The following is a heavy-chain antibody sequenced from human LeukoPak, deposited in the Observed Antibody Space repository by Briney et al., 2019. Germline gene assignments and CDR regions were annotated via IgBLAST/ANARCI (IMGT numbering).Heavy chain of an antibody. V-gene: IGHV3-30*04. J-gene: IGHJ4*02. CDR2: ISYEGSNK. Sequence: GGSLRLSCAASGFTFSSYAMHWIRQAPDKGLEWVTVISYEGSNKYYADSVKGRFTISRDNSKNTLYLQMNSLRAGDTAVYYCARDKDVGATLLDYWGQGTLVTVSS. D-gene: IGHD1-26*01. CDR3: ARDKDVGATLLDY. CDR1: GFTFSSYA.